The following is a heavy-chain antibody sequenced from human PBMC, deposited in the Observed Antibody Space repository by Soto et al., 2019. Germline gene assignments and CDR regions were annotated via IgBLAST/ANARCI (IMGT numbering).Heavy chain of an antibody. CDR3: ASHSGSSPEGRYYYGMDV. Sequence: QVQLVQSGAEVKKPGSSVKVSCKASGGTFSSYAISWVRQAPGQGLEWMGGIIPIFGTADYAQKFQGRVTITADESTSTAYMELSSLRSEDTAVHYCASHSGSSPEGRYYYGMDVWGQGTTVTVSS. J-gene: IGHJ6*02. CDR1: GGTFSSYA. CDR2: IIPIFGTA. V-gene: IGHV1-69*12. D-gene: IGHD1-26*01.